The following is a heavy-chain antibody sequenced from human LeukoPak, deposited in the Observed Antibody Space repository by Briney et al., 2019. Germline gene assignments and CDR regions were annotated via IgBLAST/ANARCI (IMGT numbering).Heavy chain of an antibody. CDR2: IKSKADGGTT. D-gene: IGHD3-3*01. V-gene: IGHV3-15*01. J-gene: IGHJ4*02. CDR1: GFTFSNAW. Sequence: PGGSLRLSCAASGFTFSNAWMSWVRQAPGKGLEWVGRIKSKADGGTTDYAAPVKGRFTISRDDSKNTLYLQMNSLKTEDTAVYYCTTDITPYDFWSGYRLSNSDYWGQGTLVTVSS. CDR3: TTDITPYDFWSGYRLSNSDY.